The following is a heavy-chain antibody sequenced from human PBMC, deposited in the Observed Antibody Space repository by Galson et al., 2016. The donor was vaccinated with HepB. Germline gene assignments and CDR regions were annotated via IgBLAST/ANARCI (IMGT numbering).Heavy chain of an antibody. V-gene: IGHV3-7*03. D-gene: IGHD2-21*01. CDR1: GFTFSTYW. CDR2: IKSDGSDK. J-gene: IGHJ3*02. Sequence: SLRLSCAASGFTFSTYWMTWVRQAPGKGLEWVANIKSDGSDKYYVDSVKGRFSISRDNAKNSLYLQMSSLRAEDTAVYFCVRDIYCGAGLGVVGPTEHDAFDMWGQGTMVTVSS. CDR3: VRDIYCGAGLGVVGPTEHDAFDM.